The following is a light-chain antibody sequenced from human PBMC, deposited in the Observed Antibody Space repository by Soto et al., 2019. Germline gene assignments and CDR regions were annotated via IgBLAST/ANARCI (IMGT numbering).Light chain of an antibody. Sequence: QSVLTQPPSASDTPGQSGNLSCSGSGANIGRHTVNWYQQVPGTAPKLLIYNNDQRPAGVSGRFSGSKSGTSASLAISGLQSEDDTDYYCMTWDDGLNGWVFGGGTKVTVL. CDR3: MTWDDGLNGWV. J-gene: IGLJ3*02. CDR1: GANIGRHT. CDR2: NND. V-gene: IGLV1-44*01.